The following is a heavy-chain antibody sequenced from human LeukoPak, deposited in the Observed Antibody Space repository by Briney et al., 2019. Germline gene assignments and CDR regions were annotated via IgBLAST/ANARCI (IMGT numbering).Heavy chain of an antibody. CDR2: VSSGSHA. Sequence: GGSLRLSCTASGFHLGSHDMLWVRQIPGQGLEWVAAVSSGSHAFFADSVQGRFTVSREDARNSLYLQMNTLRAGDAAVYYCVREARGYHYTYFDYWGQGTLVTVSS. CDR3: VREARGYHYTYFDY. CDR1: GFHLGSHD. V-gene: IGHV3-13*01. J-gene: IGHJ4*02. D-gene: IGHD5-18*01.